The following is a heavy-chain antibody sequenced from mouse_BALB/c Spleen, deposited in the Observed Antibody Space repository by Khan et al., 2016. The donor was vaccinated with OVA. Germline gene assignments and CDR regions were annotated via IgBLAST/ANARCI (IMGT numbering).Heavy chain of an antibody. CDR3: FKQNYGTLYAIDY. CDR2: IWGDGST. CDR1: GFSVTSYG. D-gene: IGHD2-1*01. V-gene: IGHV2-3*01. J-gene: IGHJ4*01. Sequence: QVQLKQSGPGLVAPSQSLSITCTVSGFSVTSYGVNWVRQPPGKGLEWLGVIWGDGSTNYHSALISRLSISKDNSKRQVFLKLNSLQTDNTATYYCFKQNYGTLYAIDYWGQGTAVTVSS.